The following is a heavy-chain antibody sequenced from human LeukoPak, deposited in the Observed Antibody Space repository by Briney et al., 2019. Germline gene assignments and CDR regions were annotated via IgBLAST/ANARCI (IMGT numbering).Heavy chain of an antibody. CDR3: ARDDGVDYYFPYFDL. V-gene: IGHV3-30*04. D-gene: IGHD3/OR15-3a*01. J-gene: IGHJ2*01. Sequence: PGKSLRLSCAASGFSFSTYSFHWVRQAPGKGLEWVAVISDNELNKFYADSVKGRFTISRDNSKSTVYLQMNSLRPEDTAVYFCARDDGVDYYFPYFDLWGRGTLVAVSS. CDR2: ISDNELNK. CDR1: GFSFSTYS.